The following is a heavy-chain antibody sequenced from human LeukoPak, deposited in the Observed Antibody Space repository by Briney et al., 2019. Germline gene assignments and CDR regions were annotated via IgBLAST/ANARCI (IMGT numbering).Heavy chain of an antibody. Sequence: PSETLSLTCTVSNGSISTYYWSWIRQSPGKGLEWIGYIYYSGHTNYNPSLKSRVTISVDTSKNQFSLKLNSVTAADTAVYFCAREMGYYHDNSGYFSNWFDPWGQGTLVTVSS. D-gene: IGHD3-22*01. CDR2: IYYSGHT. V-gene: IGHV4-59*01. CDR3: AREMGYYHDNSGYFSNWFDP. J-gene: IGHJ5*02. CDR1: NGSISTYY.